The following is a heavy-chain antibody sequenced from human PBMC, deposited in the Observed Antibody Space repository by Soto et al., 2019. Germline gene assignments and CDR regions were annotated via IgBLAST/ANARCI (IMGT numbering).Heavy chain of an antibody. J-gene: IGHJ4*02. CDR1: GYSFTSYW. Sequence: EVQLVQSGAEVKKPGESLKISCKGSGYSFTSYWIGWVRQMPGKGLEWMGIIYPGDSDTRYSPSFQGQVTISADKSISTAYLQWSSLKASDTAMYYCARSSLLPAAPEYYFDYWGQGTLVTVSS. D-gene: IGHD2-2*01. CDR2: IYPGDSDT. CDR3: ARSSLLPAAPEYYFDY. V-gene: IGHV5-51*03.